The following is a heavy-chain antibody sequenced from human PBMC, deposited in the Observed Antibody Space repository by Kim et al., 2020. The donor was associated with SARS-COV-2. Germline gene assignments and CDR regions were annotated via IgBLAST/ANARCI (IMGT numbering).Heavy chain of an antibody. CDR1: GFTFSSYS. CDR2: ISSSSSYI. J-gene: IGHJ5*02. D-gene: IGHD6-19*01. CDR3: AREKVGYSRGWYGS. Sequence: GGSLRLSCAASGFTFSSYSMNWVRQAPGKGLEWVSSISSSSSYIYYADSVKGRFTISRDNAKNSLYLQMNSLRAEDTAVYYCAREKVGYSRGWYGSWGQGTLVTVSS. V-gene: IGHV3-21*01.